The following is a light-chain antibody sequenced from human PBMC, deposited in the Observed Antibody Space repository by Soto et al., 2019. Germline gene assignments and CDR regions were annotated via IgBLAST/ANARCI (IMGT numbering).Light chain of an antibody. Sequence: QPASVSGSPGQSITISCTGTISDVGGHGYVSWYQQHPGKAPKLMIYEVTYRPSGVSDRFSGSKSGNTASLTISGLQAEDEADYYCSSFTSHSSHYVFGTGTKVTVL. V-gene: IGLV2-14*01. CDR3: SSFTSHSSHYV. CDR2: EVT. CDR1: ISDVGGHGY. J-gene: IGLJ1*01.